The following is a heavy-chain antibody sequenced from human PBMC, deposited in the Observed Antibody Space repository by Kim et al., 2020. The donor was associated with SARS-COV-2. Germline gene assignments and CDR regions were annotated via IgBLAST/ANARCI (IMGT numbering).Heavy chain of an antibody. J-gene: IGHJ6*02. CDR1: GFTFSSYA. CDR3: ARVSHTGPEIPTRRIYYYYGMDV. Sequence: GGSLRLSCAASGFTFSSYAMHWVRQAPGKGLEWVAVISYDGSNKYYADSVKGRFTISRDNSKNTLYLQMNSLRAEDTAVYYCARVSHTGPEIPTRRIYYYYGMDVWGQGTTVTVSS. D-gene: IGHD2-15*01. CDR2: ISYDGSNK. V-gene: IGHV3-30*04.